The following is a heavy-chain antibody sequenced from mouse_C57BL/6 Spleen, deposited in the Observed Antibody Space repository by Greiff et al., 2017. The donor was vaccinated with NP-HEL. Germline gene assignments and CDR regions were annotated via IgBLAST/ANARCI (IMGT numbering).Heavy chain of an antibody. CDR3: ARWGTTVVATLYYFDY. J-gene: IGHJ2*01. CDR2: IDPSDSYT. Sequence: VQLQQPGAELVMPGASVKLSCKASGYTFTSYWMHWVKQRPGQGLEWIGEIDPSDSYTNYNQKFKGKSTLTVDKSSSTAYMQLSSLTSEDSAVYYCARWGTTVVATLYYFDYWGQGTTLTVSS. V-gene: IGHV1-69*01. CDR1: GYTFTSYW. D-gene: IGHD1-1*01.